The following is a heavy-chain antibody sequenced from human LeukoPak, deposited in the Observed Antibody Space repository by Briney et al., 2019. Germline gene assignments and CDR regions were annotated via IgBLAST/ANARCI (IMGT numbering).Heavy chain of an antibody. V-gene: IGHV1-69*04. J-gene: IGHJ6*02. CDR2: IIPILGIA. CDR1: GGTFSSYA. Sequence: GASVKVSCKASGGTFSSYAISWVRQAPGQELEWMGRIIPILGIANYAQKFQGRVTITADKSTSTAYMELSSLRSEDTAVYYCARDRVEDYYDSSGSLRFGMDVWGQGTTVTVSS. CDR3: ARDRVEDYYDSSGSLRFGMDV. D-gene: IGHD3-22*01.